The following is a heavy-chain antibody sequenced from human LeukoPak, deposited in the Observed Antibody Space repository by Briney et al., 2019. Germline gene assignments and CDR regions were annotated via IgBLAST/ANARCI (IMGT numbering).Heavy chain of an antibody. Sequence: PGGSLRLSCTASRLSFSNRWMTWVRQPPGKGLEWVANIKEDGSGKYFVDSVKGRFSISIDNAKNSIYLQMNSLRAEDTAMYYCAEYSGTYGWLDPWGHGTLVTVSS. V-gene: IGHV3-7*01. J-gene: IGHJ5*02. CDR2: IKEDGSGK. CDR1: RLSFSNRW. CDR3: AEYSGTYGWLDP. D-gene: IGHD1-26*01.